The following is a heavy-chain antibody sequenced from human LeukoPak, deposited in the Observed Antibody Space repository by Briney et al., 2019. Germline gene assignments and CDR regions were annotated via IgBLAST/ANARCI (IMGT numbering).Heavy chain of an antibody. CDR3: AKDGADLRYWYFDL. V-gene: IGHV3-30*18. CDR2: MAHDGSKT. CDR1: GFTFTNYV. J-gene: IGHJ2*01. D-gene: IGHD3-16*01. Sequence: GGSLRRSCAASGFTFTNYVMHWVRQAPGKGLEWVAVMAHDGSKTYYADSVKGRFTISRDNSKNTLYLQMNSLRPEDTAVYYSAKDGADLRYWYFDLWGRGTLVTVSS.